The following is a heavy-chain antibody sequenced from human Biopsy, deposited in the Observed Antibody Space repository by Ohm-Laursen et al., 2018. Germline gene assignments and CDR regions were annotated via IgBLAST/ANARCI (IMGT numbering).Heavy chain of an antibody. CDR2: ITGSGGST. Sequence: SLRLSCAALGFTFSTYAMTWVRQAPGEGLEWVSSITGSGGSTYCPDSVKGRFTISRDNSKNSLYLQMNSLRAEDTAVYYCAKGYGPDNWFDPWGQGTLVTVSS. V-gene: IGHV3-23*01. D-gene: IGHD3-16*01. CDR1: GFTFSTYA. CDR3: AKGYGPDNWFDP. J-gene: IGHJ5*02.